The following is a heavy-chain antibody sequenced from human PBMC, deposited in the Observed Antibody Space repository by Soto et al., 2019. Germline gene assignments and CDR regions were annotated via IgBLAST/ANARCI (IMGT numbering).Heavy chain of an antibody. CDR1: GGSISSGDYY. CDR2: IYYSGST. Sequence: SETLSLTCTVSGGSISSGDYYWSWIRQPPGKGLEWIGYIYYSGSTYYNPSLKSRVTISVDTSKNQFSLKLSSVTAADTAVYYCARGWTRTSNWFDPWGQGTRVTVSS. J-gene: IGHJ5*02. CDR3: ARGWTRTSNWFDP. V-gene: IGHV4-30-4*01.